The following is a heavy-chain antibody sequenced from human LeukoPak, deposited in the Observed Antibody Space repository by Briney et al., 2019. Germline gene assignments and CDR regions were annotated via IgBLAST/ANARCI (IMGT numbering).Heavy chain of an antibody. D-gene: IGHD2-15*01. V-gene: IGHV1-18*01. J-gene: IGHJ4*02. Sequence: GASVKVSCKASGYTFTSYGISWVRQPPGQGLEWMGWISAYNGNTNYAQKLQGRVTMTTDTSTSTAYMELRSLRSDDTAVYYCARDGPGYCSGGSCYGVDYWGQGTLVTVSS. CDR1: GYTFTSYG. CDR3: ARDGPGYCSGGSCYGVDY. CDR2: ISAYNGNT.